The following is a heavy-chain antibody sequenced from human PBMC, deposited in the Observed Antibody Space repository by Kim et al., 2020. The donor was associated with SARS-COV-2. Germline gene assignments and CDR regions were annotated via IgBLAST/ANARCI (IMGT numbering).Heavy chain of an antibody. J-gene: IGHJ4*02. CDR2: ISYDGSSK. CDR3: ARPPEIYCGYETDY. CDR1: GFIFGSYA. D-gene: IGHD5-12*01. V-gene: IGHV3-30-3*01. Sequence: GGSLRLSCAASGFIFGSYAMNWVRQAPGKGLEWVAVISYDGSSKSSADSVTGRFTISRESYENTLIPHIHSLRPEDTAASDCARPPEIYCGYETDYWALG.